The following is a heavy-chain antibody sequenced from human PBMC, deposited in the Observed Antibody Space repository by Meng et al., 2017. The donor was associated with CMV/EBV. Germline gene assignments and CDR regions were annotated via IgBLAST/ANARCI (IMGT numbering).Heavy chain of an antibody. V-gene: IGHV4-39*01. CDR2: IYYSGST. CDR1: GGSISSSSYY. D-gene: IGHD2-2*01. CDR3: ARTGYCSSTSCYGGDWFDP. Sequence: GSLRLSCTVSGGSISSSSYYWGWIRQPPGKGLEWIGSIYYSGSTYYNPSLKSRVTIPVDTSKNQFSLKLSSVTAADTAVYYCARTGYCSSTSCYGGDWFDPWGQGTLVTVSS. J-gene: IGHJ5*02.